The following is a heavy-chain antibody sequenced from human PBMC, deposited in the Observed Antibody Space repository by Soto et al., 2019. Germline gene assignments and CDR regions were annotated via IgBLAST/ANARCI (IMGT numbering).Heavy chain of an antibody. CDR1: VFIRRNYA. V-gene: IGHV3-23*01. CDR3: AKAKNDYNWDNRPPFDY. CDR2: ISANDVGT. D-gene: IGHD1-20*01. Sequence: GPLRLSGEASVFIRRNYAMTWVRQAPGKGLEWVSLISANDVGTYYAESVKTRFTISTDQSRNTVYLQMDSLRADDTAIYYCAKAKNDYNWDNRPPFDYWGQGTLVTVSS. J-gene: IGHJ4*02.